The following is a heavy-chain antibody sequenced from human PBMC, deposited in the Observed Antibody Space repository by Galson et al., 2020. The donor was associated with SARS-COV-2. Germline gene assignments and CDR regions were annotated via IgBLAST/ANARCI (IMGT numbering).Heavy chain of an antibody. V-gene: IGHV4-4*02. J-gene: IGHJ5*02. CDR3: ARDNGDQAYNWFDP. Sequence: SETLSLTCAVSGGSISSSNWWSWVRQPPGKGLEWIGEIYHSGSTNYNPSLKSRVTISVDKSKNQFSLKLSSVTAADTAVYYCARDNGDQAYNWFDPWGQGTLVTVSS. D-gene: IGHD4-17*01. CDR2: IYHSGST. CDR1: GGSISSSNW.